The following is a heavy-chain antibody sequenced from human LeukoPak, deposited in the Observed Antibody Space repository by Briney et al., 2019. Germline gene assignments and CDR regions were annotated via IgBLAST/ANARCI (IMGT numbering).Heavy chain of an antibody. CDR3: TTHMIGDAFDI. CDR1: GFTFSNAW. CDR2: IKSKTDGGTT. Sequence: GGSLRLSCAASGFTFSNAWMSWVRQAPGKGLEWVGRIKSKTDGGTTGYAAPVKGRFTISRDDSKNTLYLQMNSLKTEDTAVYYCTTHMIGDAFDIWGQGTMVTVSS. D-gene: IGHD3-22*01. J-gene: IGHJ3*02. V-gene: IGHV3-15*01.